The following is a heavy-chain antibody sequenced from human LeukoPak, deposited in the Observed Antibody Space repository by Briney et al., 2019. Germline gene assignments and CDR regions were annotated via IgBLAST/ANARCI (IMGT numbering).Heavy chain of an antibody. CDR2: FDPEDGET. D-gene: IGHD2-2*01. J-gene: IGHJ6*04. CDR3: ARAVVVPAGPDV. Sequence: ASVKVSCKVSGYTLTELSMHWVRQAPGKGLEWMGGFDPEDGETIYAQKFQGRVTMTEDTSTDTAYMELRSLRSDDTAVYYCARAVVVPAGPDVWGKGTTVTVSS. V-gene: IGHV1-24*01. CDR1: GYTLTELS.